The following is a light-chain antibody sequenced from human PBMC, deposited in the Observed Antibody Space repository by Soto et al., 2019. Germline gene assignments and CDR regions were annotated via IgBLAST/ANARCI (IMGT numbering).Light chain of an antibody. CDR1: QDISHY. CDR2: DAS. Sequence: DLQMTQSPSSLSASAGDRVTTTCQASQDISHYLNWYQQKPGKTPKVLIYDASILKVGVPSRFSGSGSETDFTFTMSSLEAEGIGRYACQRYDSLPLSFAAGTKVEFK. V-gene: IGKV1-33*01. CDR3: QRYDSLPLS. J-gene: IGKJ4*02.